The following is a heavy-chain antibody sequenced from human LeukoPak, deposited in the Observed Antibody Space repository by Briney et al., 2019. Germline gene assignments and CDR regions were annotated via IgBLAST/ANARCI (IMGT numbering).Heavy chain of an antibody. D-gene: IGHD2-21*01. V-gene: IGHV3-30*02. CDR2: IRYDGSNK. CDR3: AKDRVAVMWWSRVSPTYYYYMDV. CDR1: GFTFSSHG. Sequence: GGSLRLSCAASGFTFSSHGMHWVRQAPGKGLEWVAFIRYDGSNKYYADSVKGRFTISRDNSKNTLYLQMNSLRAEDTAAYYCAKDRVAVMWWSRVSPTYYYYMDVWGKGSTVTASS. J-gene: IGHJ6*03.